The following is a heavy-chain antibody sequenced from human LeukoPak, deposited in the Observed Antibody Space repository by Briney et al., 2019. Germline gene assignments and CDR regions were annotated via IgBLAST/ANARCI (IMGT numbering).Heavy chain of an antibody. Sequence: GRSLRLSCVASGFIFSSYGMHWVRQAPGKGLEWVAVIWYDGSNKYYADSVKGRFTISGDNSKNTLYLQMNSLRAEDTAVYYCASQHSWGQGTLVTVSS. J-gene: IGHJ4*02. CDR1: GFIFSSYG. CDR3: ASQHS. V-gene: IGHV3-33*01. CDR2: IWYDGSNK.